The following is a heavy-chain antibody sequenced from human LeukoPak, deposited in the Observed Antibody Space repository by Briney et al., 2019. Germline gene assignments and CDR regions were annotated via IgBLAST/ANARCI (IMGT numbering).Heavy chain of an antibody. CDR2: IYYSGST. Sequence: PSETLSLTCTVSGGSISSSSYYWGWIRQPPGKGLEWIGSIYYSGSTYYNPSLKSRVTIPVDTSKNQFSLKLSSVTAADTAVYYCARRPITFGGVIPFDYWGQGTLVTVSS. D-gene: IGHD3-16*01. J-gene: IGHJ4*02. CDR1: GGSISSSSYY. CDR3: ARRPITFGGVIPFDY. V-gene: IGHV4-39*01.